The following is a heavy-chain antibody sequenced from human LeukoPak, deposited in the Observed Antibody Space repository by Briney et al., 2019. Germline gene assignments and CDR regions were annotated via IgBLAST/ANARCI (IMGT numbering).Heavy chain of an antibody. V-gene: IGHV4-59*01. CDR1: GGTISSYY. CDR3: AMKEMATTPFDY. CDR2: IYYSGST. Sequence: SETLSLTCTVSGGTISSYYWSWIRQPPGKGLEWIGYIYYSGSTNYNPSLKSRVTISVDTSKNQFSLKLSSVTAADTAVYYCAMKEMATTPFDYWGQGTLVTVSS. J-gene: IGHJ4*02. D-gene: IGHD5-24*01.